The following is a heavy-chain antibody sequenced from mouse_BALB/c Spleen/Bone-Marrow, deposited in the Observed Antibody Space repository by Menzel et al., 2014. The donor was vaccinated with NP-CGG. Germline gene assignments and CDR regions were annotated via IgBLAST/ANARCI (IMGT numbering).Heavy chain of an antibody. CDR1: GYSITSDYA. J-gene: IGHJ4*01. Sequence: VQLQQSGPGLVKPSQSLSLTCTVTGYSITSDYAWNWIRQFPGNKLEWMGYITHSDNTNYNPSLKSRISITRDASKNQFFLRLNSVTTEDAATYYCARSTMRGAMDYWGQGTSVTVSS. CDR2: ITHSDNT. CDR3: ARSTMRGAMDY. D-gene: IGHD2-4*01. V-gene: IGHV3-2*02.